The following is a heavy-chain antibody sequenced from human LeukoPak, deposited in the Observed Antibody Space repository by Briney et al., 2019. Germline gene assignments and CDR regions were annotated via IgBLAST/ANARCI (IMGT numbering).Heavy chain of an antibody. V-gene: IGHV4-39*01. D-gene: IGHD6-19*01. J-gene: IGHJ4*02. CDR1: GGSISSSSYY. CDR3: ARLQGGWQKLDY. Sequence: SETLSLTCTVSGGSISSSSYYWGWIRQPPGKGLEWIGSIYHSGSTYYNPSLKSRVTISVDTSKNQFSLKLSSVTAADTAVYYCARLQGGWQKLDYWGQGTLVTVSS. CDR2: IYHSGST.